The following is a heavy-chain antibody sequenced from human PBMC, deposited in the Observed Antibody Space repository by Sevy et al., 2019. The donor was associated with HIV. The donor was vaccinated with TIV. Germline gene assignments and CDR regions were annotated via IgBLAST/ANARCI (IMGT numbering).Heavy chain of an antibody. D-gene: IGHD2-15*01. CDR1: GGSFSGYY. CDR2: INHSGST. CDR3: ARGYCSGGSCYSHYYYYGMDV. Sequence: SETLSLTCAVYGGSFSGYYWSWIRQPPGKGLEWIGEINHSGSTNYNPSLKSRVTRSVDTSKNQFSRKLSSVTAADTAVYYCARGYCSGGSCYSHYYYYGMDVWGQGTTVTVSS. J-gene: IGHJ6*02. V-gene: IGHV4-34*01.